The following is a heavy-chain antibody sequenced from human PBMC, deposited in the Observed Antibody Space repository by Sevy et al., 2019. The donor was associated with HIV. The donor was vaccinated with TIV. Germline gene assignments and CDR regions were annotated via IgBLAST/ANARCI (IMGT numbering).Heavy chain of an antibody. CDR2: IYYSGTT. D-gene: IGHD3-10*01. Sequence: TLSLTCTVSGASISSGDYYWSWIRQPPGKGLEWIGYIYYSGTTYYNPSLKSRLTISVDTSKNQFSLKLSSVTAADTAVYYCAGGSWFGGSYYFDYWGQGTLVTVSS. V-gene: IGHV4-30-4*01. CDR1: GASISSGDYY. J-gene: IGHJ4*02. CDR3: AGGSWFGGSYYFDY.